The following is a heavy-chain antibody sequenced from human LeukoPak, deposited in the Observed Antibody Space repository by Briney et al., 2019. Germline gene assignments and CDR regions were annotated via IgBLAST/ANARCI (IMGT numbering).Heavy chain of an antibody. CDR2: INHSGST. J-gene: IGHJ4*02. CDR3: ARGGRRGGSLNY. Sequence: SETLSLTCTVSGGSINSSRHYWSWIRQPPGKGLEWIGEINHSGSTNYNPSLKSRVTISVDTSKNQFSLKLSSVTAADTAVYYCARGGRRGGSLNYWGQGTLVTVSS. D-gene: IGHD2-15*01. CDR1: GGSINSSRHY. V-gene: IGHV4-39*07.